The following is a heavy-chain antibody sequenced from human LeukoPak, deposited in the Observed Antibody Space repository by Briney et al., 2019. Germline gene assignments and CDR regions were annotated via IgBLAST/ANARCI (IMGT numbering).Heavy chain of an antibody. Sequence: SETLSLTCTVSGGSISSYYWSWIRQPPGKGLEWIGYIYYSGSTNYNPSLKSRVTISVDTSKNQSSLKLSSVTAADTAVYYCARVNADPYYYYGMDVWGQGTTVTVSS. CDR1: GGSISSYY. CDR2: IYYSGST. CDR3: ARVNADPYYYYGMDV. V-gene: IGHV4-59*08. D-gene: IGHD2-8*01. J-gene: IGHJ6*02.